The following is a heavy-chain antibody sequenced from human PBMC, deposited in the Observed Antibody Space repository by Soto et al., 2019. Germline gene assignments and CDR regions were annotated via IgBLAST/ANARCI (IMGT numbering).Heavy chain of an antibody. V-gene: IGHV4-59*01. CDR2: IYYSGST. D-gene: IGHD3-22*01. Sequence: SETLSLTCTVSGGSISSYYWSWIRQPPGKGLEWIGYIYYSGSTNYKPSLKSRVTISVDTSKNQFSLKLSSVTAADTAVYYCARGAYYYDSSGYYYFDYWGQGTLVTVSS. CDR1: GGSISSYY. J-gene: IGHJ4*02. CDR3: ARGAYYYDSSGYYYFDY.